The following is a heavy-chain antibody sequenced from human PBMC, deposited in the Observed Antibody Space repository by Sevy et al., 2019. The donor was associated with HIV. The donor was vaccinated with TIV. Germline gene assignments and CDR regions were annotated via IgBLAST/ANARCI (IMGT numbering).Heavy chain of an antibody. CDR2: IYTSGST. CDR3: ARSEVVAATTYGYWFDP. D-gene: IGHD2-15*01. J-gene: IGHJ5*02. Sequence: SETLSLTCTVSGGSISRYYWSWIRQPAGKGLEWIGRIYTSGSTNYNPSLKSRVTMSVDTSKNQFSLKLSSVTAADTAVYYCARSEVVAATTYGYWFDPWGQGTLVTVSS. V-gene: IGHV4-4*07. CDR1: GGSISRYY.